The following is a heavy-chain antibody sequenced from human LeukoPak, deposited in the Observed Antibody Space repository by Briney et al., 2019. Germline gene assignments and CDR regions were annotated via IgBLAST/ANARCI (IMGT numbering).Heavy chain of an antibody. Sequence: NSSETLSLTCTVSGGSIRSSYYYWGWIRQPPGKGLEWIGSIYDSGSTHYNPSLKSRVTISVDTSKNQFSLKLSSVTAADTAVYYCAREPRFQSWLVRGGVWFDPWGQGTLVTVSS. D-gene: IGHD6-19*01. CDR1: GGSIRSSYYY. V-gene: IGHV4-39*07. CDR3: AREPRFQSWLVRGGVWFDP. J-gene: IGHJ5*02. CDR2: IYDSGST.